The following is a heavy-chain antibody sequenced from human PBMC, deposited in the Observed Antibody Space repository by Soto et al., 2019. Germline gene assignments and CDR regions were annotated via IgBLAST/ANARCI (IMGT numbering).Heavy chain of an antibody. Sequence: QVPLVQSGPEVKKPGASVKVSCKTSGYTPTNYDIGWVRQAPGQGLEYMGWISAYNGNTNYARKLQDRVTVTTDTSTRTAYMELRSLQSDDTAIYYCARGFYRRGTYSAFDTWGQGTLVTVSS. CDR3: ARGFYRRGTYSAFDT. CDR2: ISAYNGNT. CDR1: GYTPTNYD. J-gene: IGHJ4*02. V-gene: IGHV1-18*01. D-gene: IGHD1-26*01.